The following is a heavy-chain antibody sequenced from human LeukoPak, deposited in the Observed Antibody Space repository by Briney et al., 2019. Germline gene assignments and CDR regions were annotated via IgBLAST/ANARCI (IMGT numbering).Heavy chain of an antibody. J-gene: IGHJ5*02. D-gene: IGHD3-3*01. CDR2: MNPNSGNT. Sequence: GASVKVSCKASGYTFTSYDINWVRRATGQGLEWMGWMNPNSGNTGYAQKFQGRVTMTRNTSISTAYMELSSLRSEDTAVYYCARGVVYYDFWSGEINWFDPWGQGTLVTVSS. CDR1: GYTFTSYD. V-gene: IGHV1-8*01. CDR3: ARGVVYYDFWSGEINWFDP.